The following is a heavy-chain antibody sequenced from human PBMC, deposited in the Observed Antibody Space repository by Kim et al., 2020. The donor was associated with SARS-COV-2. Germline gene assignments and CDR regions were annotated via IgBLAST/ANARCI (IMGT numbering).Heavy chain of an antibody. Sequence: YAGPVKGRFTISRDNSKNTLYLQMNSLRAEDRAVYYCARDELSGYEGGDYWGQGTLVTVSS. J-gene: IGHJ4*02. V-gene: IGHV3-33*01. D-gene: IGHD5-12*01. CDR3: ARDELSGYEGGDY.